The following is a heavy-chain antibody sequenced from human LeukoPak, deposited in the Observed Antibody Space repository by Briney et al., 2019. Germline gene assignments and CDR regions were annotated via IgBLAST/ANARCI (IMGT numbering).Heavy chain of an antibody. V-gene: IGHV4-59*11. CDR1: GSSISSHY. J-gene: IGHJ4*02. D-gene: IGHD1-14*01. CDR3: ARDLEFGQPLFDY. Sequence: SETLSLTCTVSGSSISSHYWSWIRQPPGKGLEWIGYIYYSGSTNYNPSLKSRVTISVDTSKNQFSLKLSSVTAADTAVYYCARDLEFGQPLFDYWGQGTLVAVSS. CDR2: IYYSGST.